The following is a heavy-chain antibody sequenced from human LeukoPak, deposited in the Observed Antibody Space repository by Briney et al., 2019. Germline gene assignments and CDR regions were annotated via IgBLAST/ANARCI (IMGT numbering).Heavy chain of an antibody. CDR3: AKRSGYTTGWFFDF. J-gene: IGHJ4*02. D-gene: IGHD6-19*01. CDR1: GFTVSSNY. V-gene: IGHV3-23*01. Sequence: GGSLRLSCAAPGFTVSSNYMSWVRQAPGKGLEWVSSISGSGDNTYYAESVKGRFTISRDNSKNTLFLQMNSLRAEDTAEFYCAKRSGYTTGWFFDFWGQGTLVTVSS. CDR2: ISGSGDNT.